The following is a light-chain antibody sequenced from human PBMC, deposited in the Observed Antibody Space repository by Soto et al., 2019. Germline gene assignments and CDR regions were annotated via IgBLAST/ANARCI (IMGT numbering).Light chain of an antibody. CDR1: QSVRSNS. J-gene: IGKJ1*01. Sequence: EIVLTQSPGTLSLSPGERATLSCRASQSVRSNSLAWYHQKPGQAPRLLISGASNRATGIPDRFSGSGSGTDFTLTIRRLEPEDFVVYYCQKYGTSPLTFGQGTKVDIK. CDR3: QKYGTSPLT. V-gene: IGKV3-20*01. CDR2: GAS.